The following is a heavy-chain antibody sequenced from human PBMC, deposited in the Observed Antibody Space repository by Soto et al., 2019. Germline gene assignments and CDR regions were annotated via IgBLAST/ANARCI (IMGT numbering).Heavy chain of an antibody. CDR3: TRANWYSEY. CDR2: VYYNGIT. CDR1: GGPINNHY. D-gene: IGHD2-8*01. Sequence: SSETLSLTCTVSGGPINNHYWSWIRQPPGKGLEWLGYVYYNGITNYNPSLKSRVTMSVDTSKNQLPLNLTSLTAADTAMYYCTRANWYSEYWGQGTLVTVSS. V-gene: IGHV4-59*11. J-gene: IGHJ4*02.